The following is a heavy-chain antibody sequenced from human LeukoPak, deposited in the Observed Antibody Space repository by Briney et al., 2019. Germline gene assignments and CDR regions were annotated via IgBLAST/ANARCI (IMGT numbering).Heavy chain of an antibody. CDR1: GGAISSYH. CDR3: ARGKITMVRGVTAGGFDY. D-gene: IGHD3-10*01. V-gene: IGHV4-59*01. CDR2: ISYSRST. J-gene: IGHJ4*02. Sequence: PSETLSLTCTLSGGAISSYHWSWIRQPPGKGLEWIGYISYSRSTNYNPSLTSRVTISIDTSKHQFSLKLNSVTAADTAVYYCARGKITMVRGVTAGGFDYWGQGTLVSVSS.